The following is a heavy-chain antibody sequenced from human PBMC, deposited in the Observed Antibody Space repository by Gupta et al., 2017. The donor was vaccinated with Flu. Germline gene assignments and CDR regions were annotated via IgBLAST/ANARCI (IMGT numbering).Heavy chain of an antibody. CDR3: AKGRVANDFDY. CDR2: ISSDGRNK. V-gene: IGHV3-30*18. D-gene: IGHD5-12*01. Sequence: WVRQAPGKGLEWGTLISSDGRNKYYADSVKGRFTISRDNSKRILYLHMNSLRVEDTAVYFCAKGRVANDFDYLGQGTLVTVSS. J-gene: IGHJ4*02.